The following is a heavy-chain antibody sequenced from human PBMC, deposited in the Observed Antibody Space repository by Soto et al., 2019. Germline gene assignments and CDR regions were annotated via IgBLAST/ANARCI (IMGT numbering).Heavy chain of an antibody. J-gene: IGHJ6*02. D-gene: IGHD3-22*01. CDR3: ASLAGRRTRVVITTGGGGMDV. Sequence: TSETLSLTCAVYGGSFSGYYWSWIRQPPGKGLEWIGEINHSGSTNYNPSLKSRVTISVDTSKNQFSLKLSSVTAADTAVYYCASLAGRRTRVVITTGGGGMDVWGQGTTVTVSS. CDR1: GGSFSGYY. V-gene: IGHV4-34*01. CDR2: INHSGST.